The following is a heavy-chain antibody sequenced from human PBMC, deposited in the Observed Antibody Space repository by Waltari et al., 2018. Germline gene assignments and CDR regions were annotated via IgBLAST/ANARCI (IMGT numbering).Heavy chain of an antibody. V-gene: IGHV3-30-3*01. D-gene: IGHD2-15*01. Sequence: QVQLVESGGGVVQPGRSLRLSCAASGFTFSSYAMHWVRQAPGKGLEWVAVISYDGSNKYYADSVEGRFTISRDNSKNTLYLQMNSLRAEDTAVYYCARIQVAADDAFDIWGQGTMVTVSS. CDR3: ARIQVAADDAFDI. CDR2: ISYDGSNK. J-gene: IGHJ3*02. CDR1: GFTFSSYA.